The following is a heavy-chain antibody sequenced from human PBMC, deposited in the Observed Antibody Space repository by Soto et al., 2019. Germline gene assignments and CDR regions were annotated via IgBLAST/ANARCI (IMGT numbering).Heavy chain of an antibody. Sequence: LSLTCAVYGGSFSGYYWSWIRQPPGKGLEWIGEINHSGSTNYNPSLKSRVTISVDTSKNQFSLKLSSVTAADTAVYYCARGENRLHSYFDYWGQGTRVTSPQ. V-gene: IGHV4-34*01. CDR3: ARGENRLHSYFDY. J-gene: IGHJ4*02. CDR2: INHSGST. CDR1: GGSFSGYY.